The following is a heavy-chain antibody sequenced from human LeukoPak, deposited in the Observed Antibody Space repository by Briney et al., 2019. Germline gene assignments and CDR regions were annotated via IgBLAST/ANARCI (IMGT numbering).Heavy chain of an antibody. J-gene: IGHJ4*02. Sequence: GESLKISCKGSGYSFTNYWIGWVRQMTGKGLEWMGIIYPGDSDTRYSPSFQGQVTISADKSISTAYLQWSSLKASDTAIYYCARSGGYCSSTSCYAFDYWGQGTLVTVSS. CDR3: ARSGGYCSSTSCYAFDY. V-gene: IGHV5-51*01. CDR1: GYSFTNYW. D-gene: IGHD2-2*03. CDR2: IYPGDSDT.